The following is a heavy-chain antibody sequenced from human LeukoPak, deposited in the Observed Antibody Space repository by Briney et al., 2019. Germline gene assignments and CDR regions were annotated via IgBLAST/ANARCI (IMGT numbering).Heavy chain of an antibody. CDR2: IKQDGSKK. Sequence: GGSLRLSCVASGFPFSSYWMTRVRQAPGKGLEWVANIKQDGSKKSYVDSVKGRFTISRDNAKNSLYLQMNSLRAEDTAVYYCARSYYGSGSYNDYWGQGTLVTVSS. V-gene: IGHV3-7*01. D-gene: IGHD3-10*01. J-gene: IGHJ4*02. CDR1: GFPFSSYW. CDR3: ARSYYGSGSYNDY.